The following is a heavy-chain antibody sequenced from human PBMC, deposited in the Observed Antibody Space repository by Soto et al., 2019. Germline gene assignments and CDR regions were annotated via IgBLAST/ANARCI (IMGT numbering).Heavy chain of an antibody. J-gene: IGHJ4*02. CDR2: IYYSGST. D-gene: IGHD4-4*01. Sequence: PSETLSLTCTVSGGSISSYYWSWIRQPPGKGLEWIGYIYYSGSTNYNPSLKSRVTISVDTSKNQFSLKLSSVTAADTAVYYCARGSSNYYYWGQGTLVTVSS. CDR3: ARGSSNYYY. CDR1: GGSISSYY. V-gene: IGHV4-59*01.